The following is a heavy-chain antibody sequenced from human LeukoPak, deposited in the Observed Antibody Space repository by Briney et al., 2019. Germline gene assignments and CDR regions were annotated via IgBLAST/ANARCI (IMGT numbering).Heavy chain of an antibody. Sequence: SETLSLTCTVSNYSITSGYYWGWIRQPPGKGLEWIGSIYHSGTTYYNQSLKSRVTISVDTSKNQFSLNLSSVTAADTAVYYCARVSGGYDILYWGQGTLVTVSS. CDR3: ARVSGGYDILY. CDR2: IYHSGTT. CDR1: NYSITSGYY. J-gene: IGHJ4*02. V-gene: IGHV4-38-2*02. D-gene: IGHD3-9*01.